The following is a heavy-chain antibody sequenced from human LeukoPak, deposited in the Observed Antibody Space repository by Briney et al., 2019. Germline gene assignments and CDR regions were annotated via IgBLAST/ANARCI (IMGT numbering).Heavy chain of an antibody. D-gene: IGHD3-16*01. CDR1: GGPISSYY. V-gene: IGHV4-59*01. CDR3: ARDPGEFNYYYMDV. Sequence: SETLSLTCTVSGGPISSYYWSWIRQPPGKGLEWIGYIYYSGSTNYNPSLKSRVTISVDTSKNQFSLKLSSVTAADTAVYYCARDPGEFNYYYMDVWGKGTTVTVSS. J-gene: IGHJ6*03. CDR2: IYYSGST.